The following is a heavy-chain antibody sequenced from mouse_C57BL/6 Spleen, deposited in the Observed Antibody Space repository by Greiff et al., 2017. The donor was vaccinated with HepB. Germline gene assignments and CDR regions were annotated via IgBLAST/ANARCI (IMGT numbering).Heavy chain of an antibody. D-gene: IGHD2-1*01. J-gene: IGHJ4*01. CDR1: GFTFSSYA. CDR3: ARDRGYGNSFMDY. CDR2: ISDGGSYT. V-gene: IGHV5-4*01. Sequence: EVHLVESGGGLVKPGGSLKLSCAASGFTFSSYAMSWVRQTPEKRLEWVATISDGGSYTYYPDNVKGRFTISRDNAKNNLYLQMSHLKSEDTAMYYCARDRGYGNSFMDYWGQGTSVTVSS.